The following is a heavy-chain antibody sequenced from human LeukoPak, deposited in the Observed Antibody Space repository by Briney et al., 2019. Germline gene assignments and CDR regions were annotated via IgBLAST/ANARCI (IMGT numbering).Heavy chain of an antibody. J-gene: IGHJ6*03. V-gene: IGHV4-39*01. CDR3: ARLDYYYYHMDV. CDR2: IYYSGNT. Sequence: PSETLSLTCTVSGGSISSSNYYWGWIRQSPGKGLEWIGSIYYSGNTFYNSSLKSRVTISVDMSKNQFSLKLSSVTAADTAVYYCARLDYYYYHMDVWGKGTTVTVSS. CDR1: GGSISSSNYY.